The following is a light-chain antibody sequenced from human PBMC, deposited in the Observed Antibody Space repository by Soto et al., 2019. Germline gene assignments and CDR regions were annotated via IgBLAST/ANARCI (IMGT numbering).Light chain of an antibody. CDR3: QKYYSVPFT. CDR1: QGISNY. J-gene: IGKJ3*01. V-gene: IGKV1-27*01. Sequence: DIQMTQSPSSLSASVGDRVIITCRASQGISNYLAWYQQKPGKVPKLLIYAASTLQSGVPSRFSGSGSGTDFTLTIGSLLPEDVATYYCQKYYSVPFTFGPGTKVDIK. CDR2: AAS.